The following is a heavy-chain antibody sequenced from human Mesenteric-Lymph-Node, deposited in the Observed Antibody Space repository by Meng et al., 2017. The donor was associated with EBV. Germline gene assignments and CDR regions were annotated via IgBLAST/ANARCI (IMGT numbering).Heavy chain of an antibody. CDR2: IYHSECT. V-gene: IGHV4-59*07. CDR1: GGSSNSFY. J-gene: IGHJ4*02. Sequence: QRQEPGPGLRKPSHTRSLSCNVSGGSSNSFYWGWIRQPPGKGLEWLGYIYHSECTNYIPSLKSRVTMSVDMYKNQFSLKLSAVTAAATAVYYCARGEVFDSWGQGTLVTVSS. CDR3: ARGEVFDS.